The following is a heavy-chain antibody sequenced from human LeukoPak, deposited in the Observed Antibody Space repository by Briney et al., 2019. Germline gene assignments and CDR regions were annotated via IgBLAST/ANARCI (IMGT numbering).Heavy chain of an antibody. CDR2: ISSSSSYI. J-gene: IGHJ6*02. CDR1: GFIFSSYS. CDR3: ARVEGIAAILYYYYYGMDV. D-gene: IGHD6-13*01. V-gene: IGHV3-21*01. Sequence: GGSLRLSCAASGFIFSSYSMNWVRQAPGKGLEWVSSISSSSSYIYYADSVKGRFTISRDNAKNSLYLQMNSLRAEDTAVYYCARVEGIAAILYYYYYGMDVWGQGTTVTVSS.